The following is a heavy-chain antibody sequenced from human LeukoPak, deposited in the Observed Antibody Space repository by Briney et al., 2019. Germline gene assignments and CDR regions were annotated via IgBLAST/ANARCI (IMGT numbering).Heavy chain of an antibody. J-gene: IGHJ3*02. V-gene: IGHV1-69*13. CDR3: ARAMYYYDSSGYSDAFDT. Sequence: ASVKVSCKASGGTFSNYAISWVRQAPGQGLEWMGGIIPIFGIANYAQKFQGRVTITADESTSTAYMELSSLRSEDTAVYYCARAMYYYDSSGYSDAFDTWGQGTMVTVSS. D-gene: IGHD3-22*01. CDR2: IIPIFGIA. CDR1: GGTFSNYA.